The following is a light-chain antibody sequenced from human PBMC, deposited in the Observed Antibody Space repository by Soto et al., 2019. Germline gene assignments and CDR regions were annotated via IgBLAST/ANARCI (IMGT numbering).Light chain of an antibody. J-gene: IGLJ2*01. CDR1: TSNIGAGYD. Sequence: QSVLTQPPSVSGAPGQRVTISCNGRTSNIGAGYDVHWYQQLPGAAPKLLIYGNSNRPSGVPDRFSGSKSGTSASLAITGLQAEDEADYYCQSYDSSLSVVVFGGGTKLTVL. CDR2: GNS. CDR3: QSYDSSLSVVV. V-gene: IGLV1-40*01.